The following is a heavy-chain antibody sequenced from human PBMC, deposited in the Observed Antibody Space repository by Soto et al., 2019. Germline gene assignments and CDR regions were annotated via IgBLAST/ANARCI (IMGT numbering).Heavy chain of an antibody. V-gene: IGHV1-18*01. D-gene: IGHD1-1*01. J-gene: IGHJ4*02. Sequence: QVQLVQSGAEVKKPGASVKVSCKASGYSFTRYYIKWVRNAPGQGLEWMGWISAYNGNTHYEEKLQGRVTLTTDTSTSTADMELRSMRSDDTAVYFCARGGQGYLLSDYCGQGTLVTVSS. CDR1: GYSFTRYY. CDR2: ISAYNGNT. CDR3: ARGGQGYLLSDY.